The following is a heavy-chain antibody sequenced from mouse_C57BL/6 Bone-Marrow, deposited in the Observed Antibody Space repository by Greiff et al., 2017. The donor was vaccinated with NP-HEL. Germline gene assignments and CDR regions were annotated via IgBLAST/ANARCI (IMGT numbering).Heavy chain of an antibody. Sequence: QVQLKQPGAELVMPGASVKLSCKASGYTFTSYWMHWVKQRPGQGLEWIGEIDPSDSYTNYNQKFKGKSTLTVDKSSSTAYMQLSSLTSEDSAVYYCARGYYGSSYGWYFDVWGTGTTVTVSS. CDR1: GYTFTSYW. D-gene: IGHD1-1*01. J-gene: IGHJ1*03. CDR2: IDPSDSYT. CDR3: ARGYYGSSYGWYFDV. V-gene: IGHV1-69*01.